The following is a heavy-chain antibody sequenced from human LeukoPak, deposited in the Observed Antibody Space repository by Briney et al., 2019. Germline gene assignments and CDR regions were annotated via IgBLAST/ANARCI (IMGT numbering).Heavy chain of an antibody. J-gene: IGHJ6*02. Sequence: SETLSLTRTVSGGSTSRYYWSWIRQPPGKGLEWIGYIYYIGSTNYNPSLKSRVTISVDTSKNQFSLKLSSVTAADTAVYYCARGGRVTTYDYYGMDVWGQGSTVTVSS. CDR1: GGSTSRYY. D-gene: IGHD4-17*01. CDR3: ARGGRVTTYDYYGMDV. CDR2: IYYIGST. V-gene: IGHV4-59*01.